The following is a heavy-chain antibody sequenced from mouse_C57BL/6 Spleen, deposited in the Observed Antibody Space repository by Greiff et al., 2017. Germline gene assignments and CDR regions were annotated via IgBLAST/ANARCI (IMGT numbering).Heavy chain of an antibody. J-gene: IGHJ2*01. Sequence: VQLQQSGAELVRPGASVTLSCKASGYTFTDYEMHWVKQRPVHGLEWIGAIDPETGGTAYNQKFKGKAILTADTSSSTAYMELRSLTSEDSAVYYCTSYYGPDFGDRGKGTTLSAAS. CDR1: GYTFTDYE. CDR2: IDPETGGT. V-gene: IGHV1-15*01. D-gene: IGHD1-1*01. CDR3: TSYYGPDFGD.